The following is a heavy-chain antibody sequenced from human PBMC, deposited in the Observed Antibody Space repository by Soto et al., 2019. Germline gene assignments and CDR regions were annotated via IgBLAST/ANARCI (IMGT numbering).Heavy chain of an antibody. CDR2: IRSKAYGGTA. Sequence: GGSLRLSCTASGFTFGDYAMSWVRQAPGKGLEWVGFIRSKAYGGTAEYAASVKGRFTISRDDSKSIAYLQMNSLKTEDTAVYYCTRVGNDFWSGYYYGMDVWGQGTTVTVSS. J-gene: IGHJ6*02. CDR3: TRVGNDFWSGYYYGMDV. CDR1: GFTFGDYA. V-gene: IGHV3-49*04. D-gene: IGHD3-3*01.